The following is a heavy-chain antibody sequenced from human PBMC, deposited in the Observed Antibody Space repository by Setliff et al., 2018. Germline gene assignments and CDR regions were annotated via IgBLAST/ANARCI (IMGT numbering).Heavy chain of an antibody. D-gene: IGHD3-10*01. CDR1: GASINSHY. Sequence: KTSETLSLTCTVSGASINSHYWSRIRQPPGKGLEWIGLFFYSGDSRYNPSLKSRVTMSVDASRNQFSLKLSSVTAADTAIYYCARDRSYYASGSFTKWFDYWGQGTLVTVSS. CDR3: ARDRSYYASGSFTKWFDY. V-gene: IGHV4-59*11. J-gene: IGHJ4*02. CDR2: FFYSGDS.